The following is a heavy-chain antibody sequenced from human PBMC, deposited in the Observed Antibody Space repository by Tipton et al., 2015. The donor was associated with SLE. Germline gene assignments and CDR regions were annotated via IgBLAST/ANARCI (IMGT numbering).Heavy chain of an antibody. CDR1: GYTFTGYY. J-gene: IGHJ4*02. V-gene: IGHV1-2*02. CDR3: ARDQGNVVGVGATDY. CDR2: INPNSGGT. Sequence: QLVQSGAEVKKPGASVKVSCKASGYTFTGYYMHWVRQAPGQGLEWMGWINPNSGGTNYAQKFQGRVTMTRDTSISTAYMELSRLRSDDTAVYYCARDQGNVVGVGATDYWGQGTLVTVSS. D-gene: IGHD1-26*01.